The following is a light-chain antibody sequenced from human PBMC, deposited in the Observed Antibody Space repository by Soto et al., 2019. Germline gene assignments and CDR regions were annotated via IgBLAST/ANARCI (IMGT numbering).Light chain of an antibody. V-gene: IGLV2-23*01. Sequence: QSALTQPASVSGSPGQSITISCTGTSSDVGRDNLVSWYQQHPGKAPKLMIYEGSKRPSGVSNRFSGSKSGNTASLTISGLQAEDEADYYCCSYAGSSTDVVFGGGTKLTVL. CDR2: EGS. CDR1: SSDVGRDNL. J-gene: IGLJ2*01. CDR3: CSYAGSSTDVV.